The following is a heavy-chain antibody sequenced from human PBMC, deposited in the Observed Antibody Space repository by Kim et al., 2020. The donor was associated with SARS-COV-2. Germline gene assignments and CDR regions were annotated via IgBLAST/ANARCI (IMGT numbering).Heavy chain of an antibody. CDR3: ARAKYSSGSYFDY. Sequence: AQTLQGRVPMTTDPSTSTGYMELRSLRSDDTAVYYCARAKYSSGSYFDYWGQGTLVTVSS. D-gene: IGHD6-19*01. J-gene: IGHJ4*02. V-gene: IGHV1-18*01.